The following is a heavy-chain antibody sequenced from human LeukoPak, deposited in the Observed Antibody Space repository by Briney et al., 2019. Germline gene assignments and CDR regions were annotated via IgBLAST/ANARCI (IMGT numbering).Heavy chain of an antibody. CDR3: ARTRYNSGGGDY. CDR1: GFNFGDYG. V-gene: IGHV3-33*01. J-gene: IGHJ4*02. D-gene: IGHD6-25*01. Sequence: GRSLRLSCAVSGFNFGDYGMHWVRQAPGKGLEWVAVIWHDGTNKYYADSVEGRFTISRDNSKNTLYLQMNSLRAEDTAVYYCARTRYNSGGGDYWGQGTPVTVSP. CDR2: IWHDGTNK.